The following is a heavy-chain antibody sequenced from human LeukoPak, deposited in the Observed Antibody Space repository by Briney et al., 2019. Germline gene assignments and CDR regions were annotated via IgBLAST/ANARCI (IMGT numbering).Heavy chain of an antibody. CDR1: LGSHW. V-gene: IGHV3-7*01. Sequence: QSGGSLRLSCVGALGSHWMGWVRQAPGKGLEWVANIKEDGNQKYYMDSVKGRFTISRDNAKSSLFLQMNNLRVEDTAVYYCTRDQTWGQGTLVTVSS. CDR3: TRDQT. J-gene: IGHJ4*02. CDR2: IKEDGNQK.